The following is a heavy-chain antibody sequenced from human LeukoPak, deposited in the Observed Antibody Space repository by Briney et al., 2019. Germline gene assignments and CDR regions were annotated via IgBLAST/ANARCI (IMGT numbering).Heavy chain of an antibody. V-gene: IGHV3-30*02. Sequence: GGSLRLSCAASGFTFSSSAMHWVRQTPGEGLEWVAFIRYDGSDKYYADSVKGRFTISRDNSKNTLYLQMDSLRAEDTAVYFCAKDLGTSPTPRGYFDYWGQGTLVTVSS. CDR3: AKDLGTSPTPRGYFDY. J-gene: IGHJ4*02. CDR2: IRYDGSDK. D-gene: IGHD7-27*01. CDR1: GFTFSSSA.